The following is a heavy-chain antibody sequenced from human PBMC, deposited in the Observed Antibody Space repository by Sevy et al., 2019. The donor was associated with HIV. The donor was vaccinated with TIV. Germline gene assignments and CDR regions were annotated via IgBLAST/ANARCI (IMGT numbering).Heavy chain of an antibody. J-gene: IGHJ4*02. CDR3: ATGGIHQWN. D-gene: IGHD5-18*01. Sequence: GGSLRLSCAASGFTFTNAWMCWVRQAPGTGLEWVGRIKSKSDGGTTDYAAPVKGRFTISRDDSKNTLYLQMNSLRTEDSAVYYCATGGIHQWNWGQRTLVTVSS. CDR1: GFTFTNAW. V-gene: IGHV3-15*01. CDR2: IKSKSDGGTT.